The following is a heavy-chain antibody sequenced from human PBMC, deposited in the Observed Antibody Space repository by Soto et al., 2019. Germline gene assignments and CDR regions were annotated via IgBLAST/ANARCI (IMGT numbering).Heavy chain of an antibody. V-gene: IGHV1-3*01. CDR2: INAGDDNT. CDR1: GYTFTNYV. Sequence: ASVKVSCKASGYTFTNYVMHWVRQAPGQRLEWMGSINAGDDNTKYSQKFQGRVTITTDTSASTACMELSSLRSEDTAVYYCARESGYPLDYWGQGTLVTVSS. J-gene: IGHJ4*02. CDR3: ARESGYPLDY. D-gene: IGHD3-22*01.